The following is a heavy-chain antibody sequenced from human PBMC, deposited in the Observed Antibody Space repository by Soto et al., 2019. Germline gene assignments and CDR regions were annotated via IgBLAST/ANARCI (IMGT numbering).Heavy chain of an antibody. Sequence: QVQLVQSGAEVKKPGSSVKVSCKASGGTFSSYAISWVRQAPGQGLEWMGGIIPIFGTANYAQKFQGRVTITADESTSTAYMELSSLRSEDTAVYYCARVVTVVKSFHYWYFDLWGRGTLVTXSS. CDR1: GGTFSSYA. CDR3: ARVVTVVKSFHYWYFDL. CDR2: IIPIFGTA. J-gene: IGHJ2*01. D-gene: IGHD2-15*01. V-gene: IGHV1-69*12.